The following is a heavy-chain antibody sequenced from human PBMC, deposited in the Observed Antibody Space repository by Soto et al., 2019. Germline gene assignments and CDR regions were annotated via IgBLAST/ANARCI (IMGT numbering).Heavy chain of an antibody. J-gene: IGHJ2*01. CDR1: GVTFINYA. CDR3: ARKVLGSTSRPDWWYFDL. Sequence: EVQLLESGGGLVQPGGSLRLSCVGSGVTFINYAMNWVRQTPGKGLEWVSTIGGGGDRTFDADTVKGRFTISRDNSKNTVNLQMNSLRADDTAVYYCARKVLGSTSRPDWWYFDLWGRGTLVTVSS. CDR2: IGGGGDRT. V-gene: IGHV3-23*01. D-gene: IGHD2-2*01.